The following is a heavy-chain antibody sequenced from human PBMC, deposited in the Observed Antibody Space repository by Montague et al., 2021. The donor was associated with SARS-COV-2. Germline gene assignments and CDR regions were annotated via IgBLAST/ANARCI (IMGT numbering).Heavy chain of an antibody. CDR3: ARGGGNSADHYCDGMDV. J-gene: IGHJ6*02. V-gene: IGHV4-59*01. Sequence: SETLSLTCTVSGGPISRNYWNWIRQPPGKGLEWIGYIYYSGTTNCNPSLKRRVTMSVDTSKNQFSLKLNSVTAADTAVYCCARGGGNSADHYCDGMDVWGLGTTVTVSS. CDR2: IYYSGTT. CDR1: GGPISRNY. D-gene: IGHD4-23*01.